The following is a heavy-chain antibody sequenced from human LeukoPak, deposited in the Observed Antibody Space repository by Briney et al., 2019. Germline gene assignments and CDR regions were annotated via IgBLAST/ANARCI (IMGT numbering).Heavy chain of an antibody. J-gene: IGHJ5*02. V-gene: IGHV5-51*01. CDR2: INPGDSDT. CDR1: GYSFTSSW. Sequence: GESLKIPCQASGYSFTSSWIGWARQMPGKGLEWMAIINPGDSDTRYSPSFQGQVTISADKSISTVYLQWGSLKASDTAMYYCARQPGAGWFDPWGQGTLVTVSS. D-gene: IGHD3-10*01. CDR3: ARQPGAGWFDP.